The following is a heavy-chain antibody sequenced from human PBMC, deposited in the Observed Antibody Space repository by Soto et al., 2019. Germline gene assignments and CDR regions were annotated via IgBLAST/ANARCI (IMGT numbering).Heavy chain of an antibody. CDR2: MNPNSGNT. V-gene: IGHV1-8*01. D-gene: IGHD3-10*01. Sequence: QVQLVQSGAEVKKPGASVKVSCKASGYTFTSYDINWVRQATGQGLEWMGWMNPNSGNTGYAQKFQGRVTMTRNTSINTAYMELSSLRSEDTAVYYCARLLWFGEGPGGDYWGQGTLVTVSS. CDR3: ARLLWFGEGPGGDY. J-gene: IGHJ4*02. CDR1: GYTFTSYD.